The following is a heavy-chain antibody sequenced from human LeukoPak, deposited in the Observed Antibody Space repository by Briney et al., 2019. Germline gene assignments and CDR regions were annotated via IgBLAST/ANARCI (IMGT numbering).Heavy chain of an antibody. CDR3: ARSPYDSSGYYSW. V-gene: IGHV3-21*01. CDR2: ISSSSSYI. Sequence: GGSLRLSCAASGFTFSSYSMNWVRQAPGKGLEWVSSISSSSSYIYYADSVKGRFTISTDNAKNSLYLQMNSLRAEDTAVYYCARSPYDSSGYYSWWGQGTLVTVSS. CDR1: GFTFSSYS. D-gene: IGHD3-22*01. J-gene: IGHJ4*02.